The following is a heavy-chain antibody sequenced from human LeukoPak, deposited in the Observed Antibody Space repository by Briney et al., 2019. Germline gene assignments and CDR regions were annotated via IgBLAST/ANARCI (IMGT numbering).Heavy chain of an antibody. J-gene: IGHJ4*02. Sequence: GGSLRLSCAASGFSFSTYNMTRVRQAPGKGLEWVSSIFTGSGNFFYADSVKGRFTISRDDAKNSLYLHMNSLRAEDTAVYYWARGGRSDLFFDYWGQGILVTVSS. V-gene: IGHV3-21*01. D-gene: IGHD2-21*01. CDR3: ARGGRSDLFFDY. CDR1: GFSFSTYN. CDR2: IFTGSGNF.